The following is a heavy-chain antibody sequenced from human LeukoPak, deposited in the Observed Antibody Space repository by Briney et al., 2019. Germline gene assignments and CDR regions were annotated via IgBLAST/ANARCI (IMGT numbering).Heavy chain of an antibody. CDR2: AGNDGRIK. CDR1: GFTFTTRG. D-gene: IGHD2-8*01. Sequence: GGSLRLSCAASGFTFTTRGMHWVRHAPGKGPQWVAFAGNDGRIKYNENSVEGRFTISRYNSKNTLYLQMNSLRPEDTAVYYCATTEGVTDKWLDRWGQGTQVTVSS. CDR3: ATTEGVTDKWLDR. V-gene: IGHV3-30*02. J-gene: IGHJ5*02.